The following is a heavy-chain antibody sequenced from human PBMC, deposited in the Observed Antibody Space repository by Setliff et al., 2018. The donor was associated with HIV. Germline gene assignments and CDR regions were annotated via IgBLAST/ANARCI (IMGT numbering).Heavy chain of an antibody. J-gene: IGHJ6*03. CDR1: GGSFSGYY. D-gene: IGHD2-2*01. V-gene: IGHV4-34*01. CDR3: AREPAATQGAYYYYYMDV. CDR2: INHSGST. Sequence: PSETLSLTCAVYGGSFSGYYWSWIRQPPGKGLEWIGEINHSGSTNYNPSLKSRVTISVDTSKNQFSLELSSVTAADTAVYYCAREPAATQGAYYYYYMDVWGKGTTVTVSS.